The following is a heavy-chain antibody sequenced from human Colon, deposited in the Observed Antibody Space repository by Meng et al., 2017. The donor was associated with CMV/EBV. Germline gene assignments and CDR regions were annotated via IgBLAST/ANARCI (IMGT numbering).Heavy chain of an antibody. CDR3: ARVLSMVRGVGRWFDP. D-gene: IGHD3-10*01. J-gene: IGHJ5*02. CDR1: GGTFSSYA. Sequence: GGTFSSYAISWVRQAPGQGLEWMGGIIPILGIANYAQKFQGRVTITADKSTSTAYMELSSLRSEDTAVYYCARVLSMVRGVGRWFDPWGQGTLVTVS. CDR2: IIPILGIA. V-gene: IGHV1-69*10.